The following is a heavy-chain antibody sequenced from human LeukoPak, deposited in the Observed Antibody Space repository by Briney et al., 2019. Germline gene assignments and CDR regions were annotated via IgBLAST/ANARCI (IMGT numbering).Heavy chain of an antibody. CDR2: INHSGST. J-gene: IGHJ6*02. CDR1: GGSFSGYY. CDR3: ASRTGDYCSGGSCYPRNYYYYGMDV. V-gene: IGHV4-34*01. D-gene: IGHD2-15*01. Sequence: SETLSLTCAAYGGSFSGYYWSWIRQPPGKGLEWIGEINHSGSTNYNPSLKSRVTISVDTSKNQFSLKLSSVTAADTAVYYCASRTGDYCSGGSCYPRNYYYYGMDVWGQGTTVTVSS.